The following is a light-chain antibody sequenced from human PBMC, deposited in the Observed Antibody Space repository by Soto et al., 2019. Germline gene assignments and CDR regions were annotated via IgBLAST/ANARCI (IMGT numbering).Light chain of an antibody. V-gene: IGKV3-15*01. CDR2: GAS. Sequence: EIVLTQSPATLSSFPGERATLSCRASQSVGGDLAWYQRKPGQAPRLLIYGASSRAPGIPTRFSGSGSGTEFTLTISSLQSEDFAVYYCQQYENWPQLTFGGGTKVDIK. CDR3: QQYENWPQLT. J-gene: IGKJ4*01. CDR1: QSVGGD.